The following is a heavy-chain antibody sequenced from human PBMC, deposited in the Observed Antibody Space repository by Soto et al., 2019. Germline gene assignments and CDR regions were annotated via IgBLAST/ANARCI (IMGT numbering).Heavy chain of an antibody. Sequence: SETLSLTCAVSGGSISRGGYSWSWIRQAPGKGLEWIGYIYHSGSTYYNPSLKSRVTISVDRSKNQFSLKLSSVTAADTAVYYCARGITGTRASRSRWFDPWGQGTLVTVSS. CDR1: GGSISRGGYS. CDR3: ARGITGTRASRSRWFDP. V-gene: IGHV4-30-2*01. CDR2: IYHSGST. J-gene: IGHJ5*02. D-gene: IGHD1-20*01.